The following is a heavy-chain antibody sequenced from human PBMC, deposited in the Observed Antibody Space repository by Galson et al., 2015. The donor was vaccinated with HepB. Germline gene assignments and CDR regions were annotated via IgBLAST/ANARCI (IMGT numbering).Heavy chain of an antibody. J-gene: IGHJ4*02. D-gene: IGHD2-2*01. V-gene: IGHV1-46*01. CDR2: INPSGGST. CDR3: AREAGIVVVPAAKRGWYYFDY. CDR1: GYTFTSYY. Sequence: SVKVSCKASGYTFTSYYMHWVRQAPGQGLEWMGIINPSGGSTSYAQKFQGRVTMTRDTSTSTVYMELSSLRSEDTAVYYCAREAGIVVVPAAKRGWYYFDYWGQGTLVTVSS.